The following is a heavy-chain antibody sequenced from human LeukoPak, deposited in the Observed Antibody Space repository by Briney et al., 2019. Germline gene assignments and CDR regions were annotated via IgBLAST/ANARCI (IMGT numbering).Heavy chain of an antibody. J-gene: IGHJ4*02. CDR1: GYTFTSYD. CDR2: MNPNSGNT. CDR3: ARGVRGIVGATSPGY. V-gene: IGHV1-8*01. D-gene: IGHD1-26*01. Sequence: ASVKVSCKASGYTFTSYDINWVRQVTGQGLEWMGWMNPNSGNTGYAQKFQGRVTMTRNTSISTAYMELSSLRSEDTAVYYCARGVRGIVGATSPGYWGQGTLVTVSS.